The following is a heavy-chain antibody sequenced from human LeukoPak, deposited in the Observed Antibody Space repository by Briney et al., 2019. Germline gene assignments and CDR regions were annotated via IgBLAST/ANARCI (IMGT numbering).Heavy chain of an antibody. J-gene: IGHJ4*02. CDR1: GYTFTGYY. Sequence: ASVKVSCKASGYTFTGYYMHWVRQAPGQGLEWVGWINPNSGGTNYAQKFQGRVTMTRDTSISTAYMELSRLRSDDTAGYYCARAHTTSMIVVVHTTVDYWGQGILVTVSS. CDR2: INPNSGGT. CDR3: ARAHTTSMIVVVHTTVDY. V-gene: IGHV1-2*02. D-gene: IGHD3-22*01.